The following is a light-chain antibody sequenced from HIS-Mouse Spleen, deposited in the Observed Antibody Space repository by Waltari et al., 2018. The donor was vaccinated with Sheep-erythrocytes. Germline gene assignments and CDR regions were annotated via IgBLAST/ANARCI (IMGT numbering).Light chain of an antibody. Sequence: AIRMTQSPSSLSASTGDRVTITCRASQGIGSYLAWYQQKPGKAPKLLIYAASTLQSVVPSRFSGSGSGTDFTLTISCLQSEDFATYYCQHYYSYPYTFGQGTKLEIK. CDR1: QGIGSY. J-gene: IGKJ2*01. V-gene: IGKV1-8*01. CDR2: AAS. CDR3: QHYYSYPYT.